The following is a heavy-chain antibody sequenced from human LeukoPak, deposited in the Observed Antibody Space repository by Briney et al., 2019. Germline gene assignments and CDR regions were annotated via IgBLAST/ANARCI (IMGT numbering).Heavy chain of an antibody. CDR1: GFSLRSSGMC. V-gene: IGHV2-70*11. D-gene: IGHD3-22*01. CDR3: ARISDHYDSSGYSVFDY. Sequence: SGPALLKPTPTLTLTCTFSGFSLRSSGMCVSWIRQPPGKVLEWLARIDWDDDKYYSTSLKTRLTISKDTSKNQVVLTMINMDPVDTATYYCARISDHYDSSGYSVFDYWGQGILVTVSS. CDR2: IDWDDDK. J-gene: IGHJ4*02.